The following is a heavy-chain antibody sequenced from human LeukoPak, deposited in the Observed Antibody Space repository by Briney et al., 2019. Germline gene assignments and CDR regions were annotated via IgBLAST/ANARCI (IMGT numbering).Heavy chain of an antibody. CDR1: GYSISGGYY. CDR2: IFQSVSS. Sequence: SETLSLTCTVSGYSISGGYYWGWIRQPPGKGLEWIGTIFQSVSSYYNPSLKSRVTTSVDTSKNQFSLNLSSMTAADTAVYYCARNNSNGFDFWGQGTLVTVSS. V-gene: IGHV4-38-2*02. D-gene: IGHD6-19*01. CDR3: ARNNSNGFDF. J-gene: IGHJ4*02.